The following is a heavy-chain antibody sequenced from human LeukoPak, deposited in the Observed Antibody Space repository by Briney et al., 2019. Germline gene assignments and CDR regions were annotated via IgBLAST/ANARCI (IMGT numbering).Heavy chain of an antibody. CDR3: AGRRVLDASFDY. CDR1: GFTVSNNY. J-gene: IGHJ4*02. D-gene: IGHD3-16*01. V-gene: IGHV3-66*02. CDR2: IYSSDNT. Sequence: GGSLRLSCAASGFTVSNNYMSWVRQAPGKGLEWVSVIYSSDNTYYVESVKGRFTISRDNSKNTLFLQMNRLRAEDTAVYYCAGRRVLDASFDYWGQGTLVTVSS.